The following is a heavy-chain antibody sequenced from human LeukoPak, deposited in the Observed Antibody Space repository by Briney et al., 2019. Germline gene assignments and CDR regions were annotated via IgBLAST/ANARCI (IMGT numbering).Heavy chain of an antibody. CDR2: ISAYNGNT. CDR1: GYTFTSYG. Sequence: GASVKVSCKDSGYTFTSYGISWVRQAPGQGLEWMGWISAYNGNTNYAQKLQGRVTMTTDTSTSTAYMELRSLRSDDTAVYYCARDNSVLRFWSGAFDIWGQGTMVTVSS. D-gene: IGHD3-3*01. J-gene: IGHJ3*02. CDR3: ARDNSVLRFWSGAFDI. V-gene: IGHV1-18*01.